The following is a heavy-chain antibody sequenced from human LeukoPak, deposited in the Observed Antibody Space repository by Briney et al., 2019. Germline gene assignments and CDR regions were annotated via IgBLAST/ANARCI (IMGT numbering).Heavy chain of an antibody. CDR1: GFTISSYA. CDR2: ISGSGGSR. J-gene: IGHJ4*02. V-gene: IGHV3-23*01. Sequence: GGSLRLSCAASGFTISSYAMNWVRQAPGKGLEWASTISGSGGSRDYADSVKGRFTISRDNSKNTLYLQMYSLRAEDTAVYYCAKKSGLGFDYWGQGTLVSVSS. CDR3: AKKSGLGFDY. D-gene: IGHD3/OR15-3a*01.